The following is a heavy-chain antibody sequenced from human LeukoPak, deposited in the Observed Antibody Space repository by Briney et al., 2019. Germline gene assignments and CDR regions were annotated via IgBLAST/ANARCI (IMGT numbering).Heavy chain of an antibody. CDR3: ARGNYYGSGFLRGMDV. D-gene: IGHD3-10*01. Sequence: GGSLRLSCAASGFTFSSYAMHWVRQAPGKGLEWVAVISYDGSNKYYAGSVKGRSTISKDSSKNTMYLQMNSLRTEDTAVYYCARGNYYGSGFLRGMDVWGQGTTVTVSS. J-gene: IGHJ6*02. CDR1: GFTFSSYA. V-gene: IGHV3-30-3*01. CDR2: ISYDGSNK.